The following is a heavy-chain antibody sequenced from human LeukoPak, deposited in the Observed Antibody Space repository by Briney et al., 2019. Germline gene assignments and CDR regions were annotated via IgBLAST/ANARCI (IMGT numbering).Heavy chain of an antibody. CDR2: INPNSGGT. V-gene: IGHV1-2*02. CDR1: GYTFTGYY. CDR3: ARATLKYGSGSYVY. D-gene: IGHD3-10*01. Sequence: ASVKVSCKASGYTFTGYYMYWVRQAPGQGLEWMGWINPNSGGTNYAQKFQGRVTMTRDTSISTAYMELSRLRSDDTAVYYCARATLKYGSGSYVYWGQGTLVTVSS. J-gene: IGHJ4*02.